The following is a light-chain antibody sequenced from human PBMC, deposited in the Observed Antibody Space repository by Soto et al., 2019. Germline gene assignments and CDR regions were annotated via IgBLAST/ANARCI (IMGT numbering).Light chain of an antibody. V-gene: IGLV2-14*03. Sequence: AMTQPASVSGSPGQSITISCTGTSSDIGHYDYVSWYQQHPGKAPKLMIYHVTYRPSGASNRYSGSKSGNSASLTISGLQADDEADYYYCSLPTSHTHVFGSGTKLTVL. CDR3: CSLPTSHTHV. J-gene: IGLJ6*01. CDR1: SSDIGHYDY. CDR2: HVT.